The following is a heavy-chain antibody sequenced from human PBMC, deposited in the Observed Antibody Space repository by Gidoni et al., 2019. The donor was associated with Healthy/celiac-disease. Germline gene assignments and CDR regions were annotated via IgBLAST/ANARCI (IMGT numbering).Heavy chain of an antibody. D-gene: IGHD4-17*01. V-gene: IGHV4-31*03. CDR2: IYYSGST. J-gene: IGHJ4*02. CDR3: ARASYGSRVVDY. Sequence: HVQLQESGPGLVKPSQTLSLTCTVSAGPISSGGYYWSWIRQHPGKGLEWIGYIYYSGSTYYNPSLKSRVTISVDTSKNQFSLKLSSVTAADTAVYYCARASYGSRVVDYWGQGTLVTVSS. CDR1: AGPISSGGYY.